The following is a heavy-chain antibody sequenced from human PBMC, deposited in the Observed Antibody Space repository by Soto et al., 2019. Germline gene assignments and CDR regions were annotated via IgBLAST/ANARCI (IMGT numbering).Heavy chain of an antibody. Sequence: SETLSLTCSVSGASISSYYWSWFRQAPGKGLEYIGYIHNGERTNYNPSLESRVTISADTSKNQFSLRLSSVTAADTAMYYCSYGDSPGPIDHWGQGTLVTVSS. CDR3: SYGDSPGPIDH. CDR1: GASISSYY. J-gene: IGHJ4*02. CDR2: IHNGERT. D-gene: IGHD4-17*01. V-gene: IGHV4-59*01.